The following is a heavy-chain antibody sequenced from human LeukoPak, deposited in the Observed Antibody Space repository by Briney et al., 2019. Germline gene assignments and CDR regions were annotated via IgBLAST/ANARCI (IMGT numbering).Heavy chain of an antibody. CDR2: IKQDGSEK. J-gene: IGHJ4*02. CDR1: GFTFSSYW. D-gene: IGHD3-22*01. V-gene: IGHV3-7*01. CDR3: ASVSYYYDSSGYYY. Sequence: PGGSLRLSCAASGFTFSSYWMSWVRQAPGKGLEWVANIKQDGSEKYYVDSVKGRFTISRDNAKNSLYLQMNSLRAEDTAVYYCASVSYYYDSSGYYYWGQGTLVTVSS.